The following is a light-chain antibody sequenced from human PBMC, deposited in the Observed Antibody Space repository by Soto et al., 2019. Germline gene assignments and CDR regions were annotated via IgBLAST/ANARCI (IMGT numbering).Light chain of an antibody. J-gene: IGLJ3*02. V-gene: IGLV2-11*01. CDR1: SSDVGGYNY. Sequence: QSALTQPRSVSGSPGQSVTISCTGTSSDVGGYNYVSWYQQHPGKAPKLMIYDVSKRPSGVPDRFSGSKSGNTASLIISGLQAEDEADYYCCSYAGSYTLEVFGGGTKVTVL. CDR2: DVS. CDR3: CSYAGSYTLEV.